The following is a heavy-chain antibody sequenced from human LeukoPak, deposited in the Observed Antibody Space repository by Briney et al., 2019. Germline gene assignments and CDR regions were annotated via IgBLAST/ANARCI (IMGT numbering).Heavy chain of an antibody. CDR2: IIPIFGTA. J-gene: IGHJ5*02. D-gene: IGHD6-6*01. V-gene: IGHV1-69*05. CDR3: ARDMRAARSNWFDP. Sequence: GASVEVSCKASGGTFSSYAISWVRQAPGQGLEWMGGIIPIFGTANYAQKFQGRVTITTDVSTSTAYMELSSLRSEDTAVYHCARDMRAARSNWFDPWGQGTLVTVSS. CDR1: GGTFSSYA.